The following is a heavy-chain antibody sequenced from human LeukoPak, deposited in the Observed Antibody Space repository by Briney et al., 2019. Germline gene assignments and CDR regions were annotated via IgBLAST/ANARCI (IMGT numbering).Heavy chain of an antibody. CDR2: ISRTSAYI. CDR1: GFTFSSYA. CDR3: ARDERRYCSDSSCYPGDY. D-gene: IGHD2-2*01. V-gene: IGHV3-21*01. J-gene: IGHJ4*02. Sequence: PGGSLRLSCAASGFTFSSYAMKWVRQAPGKGLEWVSAISRTSAYIYYSDSVKGRFTISRDKAKNSVYLQIDSLRAEDTAVYYCARDERRYCSDSSCYPGDYWGQGTLVTVSS.